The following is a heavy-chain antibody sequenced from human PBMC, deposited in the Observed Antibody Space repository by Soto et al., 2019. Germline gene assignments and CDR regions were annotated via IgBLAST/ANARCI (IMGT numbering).Heavy chain of an antibody. CDR3: ARGPRVVMVPNDAFDI. Sequence: TXETLTLTCGVEGGSFSGYYWSWIRQPPGKGLEWIGEINHSGSTNYNPSLKSRVTISVDTSKNQFSLKLSSVTAADTAVYYCARGPRVVMVPNDAFDIWGQGTMVTVSS. J-gene: IGHJ3*02. V-gene: IGHV4-34*01. D-gene: IGHD3-22*01. CDR2: INHSGST. CDR1: GGSFSGYY.